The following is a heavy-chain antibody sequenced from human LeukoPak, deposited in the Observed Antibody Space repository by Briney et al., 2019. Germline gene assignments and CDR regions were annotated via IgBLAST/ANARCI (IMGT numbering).Heavy chain of an antibody. CDR2: VFYIGST. CDR3: ARGPFRDSSSWYYFDY. J-gene: IGHJ4*02. D-gene: IGHD6-13*01. CDR1: GDSITSYF. V-gene: IGHV4-59*01. Sequence: SETLSLTCTVSGDSITSYFWSWIRQPPGKGLEWIGYVFYIGSTNYNPSLKSRVTLSVDTSKSQFSLNLRSVTAADTAVYYCARGPFRDSSSWYYFDYWGQGTLVTVSS.